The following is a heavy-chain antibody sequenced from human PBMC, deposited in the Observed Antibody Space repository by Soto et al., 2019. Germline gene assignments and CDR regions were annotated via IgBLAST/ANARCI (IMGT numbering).Heavy chain of an antibody. V-gene: IGHV3-74*01. CDR2: IDNAGTDS. D-gene: IGHD3-10*01. CDR3: ARGWFGLDV. Sequence: EVQLVESGGGLVQPGGSLRLSCAASGFTLSGRSMHWVRQAPGKGLVWVSGIDNAGTDSTYADSVKGRFTSSRDNAKNMLYLQMNSLRVEDTAVHYCARGWFGLDVWGKGTTVTVSS. J-gene: IGHJ6*04. CDR1: GFTLSGRS.